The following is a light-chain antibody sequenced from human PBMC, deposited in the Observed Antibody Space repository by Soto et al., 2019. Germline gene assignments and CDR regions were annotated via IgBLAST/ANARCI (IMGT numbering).Light chain of an antibody. V-gene: IGLV6-57*04. Sequence: NFMLTQPHSVSESPGKTVTISCTRSSGSISSNYVQWYQQRPGSAPTTVIYEDNQRPSGVPDRFSGSIDSSSNSASLTISGLKTEDEADYYCQSYDSSNHDVVFGGGNKLTVL. J-gene: IGLJ2*01. CDR1: SGSISSNY. CDR2: EDN. CDR3: QSYDSSNHDVV.